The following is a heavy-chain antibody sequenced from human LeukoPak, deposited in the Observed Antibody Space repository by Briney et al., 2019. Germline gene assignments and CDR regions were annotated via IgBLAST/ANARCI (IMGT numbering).Heavy chain of an antibody. CDR1: GYSFTGYY. Sequence: ASVKLSCKASGYSFTGYYIHWVRQAPGQGLEWMGWINPNSGGTNYAQKFQGRVTMTRDTSISTAYMELSRLRSDDTAVCYSAREDIVVLPAGLPQNWFDPWGAGTLVTVSS. J-gene: IGHJ5*02. CDR2: INPNSGGT. V-gene: IGHV1-2*02. D-gene: IGHD2-2*02. CDR3: AREDIVVLPAGLPQNWFDP.